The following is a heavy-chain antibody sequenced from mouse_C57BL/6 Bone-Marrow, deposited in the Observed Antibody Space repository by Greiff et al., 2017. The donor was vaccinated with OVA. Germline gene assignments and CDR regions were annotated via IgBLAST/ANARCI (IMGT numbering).Heavy chain of an antibody. CDR1: GYAFTNYL. D-gene: IGHD1-3*01. J-gene: IGHJ4*01. CDR3: ARERIYRYYAMDY. CDR2: INPGSGGT. Sequence: VKLQESGAELVRPGTSVKVSCKASGYAFTNYLIEWVKQRPGQGLEWIGVINPGSGGTNYNEKFKGKATLTADKSSSTAYMQLSSLTSEDSAVYFCARERIYRYYAMDYWGQGTSVTVSS. V-gene: IGHV1-54*01.